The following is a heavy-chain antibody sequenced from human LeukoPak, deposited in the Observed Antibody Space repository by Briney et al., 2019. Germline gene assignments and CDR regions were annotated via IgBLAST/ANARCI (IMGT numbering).Heavy chain of an antibody. V-gene: IGHV3-9*01. J-gene: IGHJ4*02. CDR2: ISWNSGSR. D-gene: IGHD4-23*01. CDR3: AKDRNYGGNDGFDY. Sequence: GRSLRLSCAASGFTLDDYAMHWVRHPPGKGLGWVSCISWNSGSRGYAVSVKGRFTISRDYPKTSLYLQMNSLRAGDTALYYCAKDRNYGGNDGFDYWGQGTLVTVSS. CDR1: GFTLDDYA.